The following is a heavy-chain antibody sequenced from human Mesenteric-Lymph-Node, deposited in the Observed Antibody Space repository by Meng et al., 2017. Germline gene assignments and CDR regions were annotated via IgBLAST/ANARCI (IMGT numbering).Heavy chain of an antibody. D-gene: IGHD4-17*01. CDR3: ARHMGVDYGDYPVVFDY. V-gene: IGHV5-51*01. J-gene: IGHJ4*02. CDR1: GYSFTSYW. CDR2: IYPGDSDT. Sequence: GESLKISCKGSGYSFTSYWIGWVRQMPGKGLEWMGIIYPGDSDTRDSPSFQGQVTISADKSISTAYLQWSSLKASDTATYYCARHMGVDYGDYPVVFDYWGQGALVTVSS.